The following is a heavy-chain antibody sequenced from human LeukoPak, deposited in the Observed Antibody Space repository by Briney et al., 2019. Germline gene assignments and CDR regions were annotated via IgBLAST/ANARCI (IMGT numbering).Heavy chain of an antibody. D-gene: IGHD3/OR15-3a*01. CDR1: GGSISGYY. CDR2: IFFRGST. CDR3: ARHEGDDFWTAFPNYNYALDV. J-gene: IGHJ6*04. Sequence: SETLSLTCTVSGGSISGYYWSWIRQPPGKGLEWIGSIFFRGSTNYNPSLTSRVTMSVNTSKNHFSLKLSSVTAADTAVYYCARHEGDDFWTAFPNYNYALDVWGKGTTVTVSS. V-gene: IGHV4-59*08.